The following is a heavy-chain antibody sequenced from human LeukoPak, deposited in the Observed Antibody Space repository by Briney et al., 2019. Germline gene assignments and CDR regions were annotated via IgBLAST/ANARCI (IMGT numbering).Heavy chain of an antibody. J-gene: IGHJ5*02. CDR3: ARVSCSSTSCYRFDP. V-gene: IGHV4-4*07. CDR1: GGSISSYY. Sequence: SETLSLTCTVSGGSISSYYWSWIRQPAGKGLEWIGRIYTSGSTNYNPSLKSRVTMSVGTSKNQFSLKLSSVTAADTAVYYCARVSCSSTSCYRFDPWGQGTLVTVSS. CDR2: IYTSGST. D-gene: IGHD2-2*01.